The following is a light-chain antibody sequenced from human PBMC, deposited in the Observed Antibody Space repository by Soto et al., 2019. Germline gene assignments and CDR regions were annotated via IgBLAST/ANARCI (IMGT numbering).Light chain of an antibody. CDR3: QQFYSTPLT. Sequence: DIVMTQSPESLAVSLGERATNNCKSSQSDLYSSNNKNYLAWYQQKPGQPPKLLIYWASTRESGVPDRISGSGSGTDFTLTINSLQSEDVAVYYCQQFYSTPLTFGGGTKLEIK. V-gene: IGKV4-1*01. CDR2: WAS. CDR1: QSDLYSSNNKNY. J-gene: IGKJ4*01.